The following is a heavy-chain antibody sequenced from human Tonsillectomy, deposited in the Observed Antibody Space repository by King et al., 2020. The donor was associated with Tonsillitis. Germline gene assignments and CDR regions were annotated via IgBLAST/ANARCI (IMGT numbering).Heavy chain of an antibody. Sequence: QLQESGPGLVKPSETLSLTCTVSGGSISSSSYYWGWIRQPPGKGLEWIGSIYYSGSSYYNPSLKSRVTISVDTSKNQFSLKLSSVTAADTAVYYCARHSPPRETYYYDSSCYSDGGYFDYWGQGTLVTVSS. J-gene: IGHJ4*02. V-gene: IGHV4-39*07. D-gene: IGHD3-22*01. CDR2: IYYSGSS. CDR3: ARHSPPRETYYYDSSCYSDGGYFDY. CDR1: GGSISSSSYY.